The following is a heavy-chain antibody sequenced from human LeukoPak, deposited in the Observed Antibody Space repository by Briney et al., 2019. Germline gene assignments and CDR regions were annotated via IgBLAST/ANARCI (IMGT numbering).Heavy chain of an antibody. Sequence: PGGSRRLSFAAAGFTCNNYTMQWVRQAPGKGLDWVAVISYDGSNKYYADSVKGRFTISRDNSKNTLYLQMNSLRAEDTAVYYRARDGGRAIVVVPAARGYFDYWGQGTLVTVSS. CDR2: ISYDGSNK. CDR3: ARDGGRAIVVVPAARGYFDY. J-gene: IGHJ4*02. CDR1: GFTCNNYT. V-gene: IGHV3-30-3*01. D-gene: IGHD2-2*01.